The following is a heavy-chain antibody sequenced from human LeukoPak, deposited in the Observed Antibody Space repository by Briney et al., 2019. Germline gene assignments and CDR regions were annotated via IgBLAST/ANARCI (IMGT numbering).Heavy chain of an antibody. CDR3: ARSYGGKGEAFDI. V-gene: IGHV4-39*07. CDR2: IYYSGST. Sequence: PSETLSLTCTVSGGSISSSSYYWGWIRQPPGKGLEWIGSIYYSGSTYYNPSLKSRVTISVDTSKNQFSLKLSSVTAADTAVYYCARSYGGKGEAFDIWGQGTMVTVSS. J-gene: IGHJ3*02. D-gene: IGHD4-23*01. CDR1: GGSISSSSYY.